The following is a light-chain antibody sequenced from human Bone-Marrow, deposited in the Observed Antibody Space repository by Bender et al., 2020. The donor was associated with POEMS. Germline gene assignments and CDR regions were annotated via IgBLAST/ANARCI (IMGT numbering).Light chain of an antibody. J-gene: IGLJ2*01. CDR3: QAWDTYSVI. Sequence: SYEVTHPPSVSVSPGQTASITCSGDDLGDKYVAWYQQKPGQSPVLVIYQDTKRPSGIPERFSGSNSGNTATLTISGTQAMDEDDYYCQAWDTYSVIFGGGTKLTVL. CDR2: QDT. CDR1: DLGDKY. V-gene: IGLV3-1*01.